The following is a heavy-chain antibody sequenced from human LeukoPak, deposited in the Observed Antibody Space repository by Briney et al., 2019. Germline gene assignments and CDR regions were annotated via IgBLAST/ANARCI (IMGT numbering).Heavy chain of an antibody. J-gene: IGHJ5*02. CDR3: AIALQYYYDSSGYSSGFDP. D-gene: IGHD3-22*01. CDR2: INPNSGGT. V-gene: IGHV1-2*02. CDR1: GYTFTGYY. Sequence: GASVKVSCKASGYTFTGYYMHWVRQAPGQGLEWMGWINPNSGGTNYAQKFQGRVTMTRDTSISTAYMELSRLRSDDTAVYYCAIALQYYYDSSGYSSGFDPWGQGTLVTVSS.